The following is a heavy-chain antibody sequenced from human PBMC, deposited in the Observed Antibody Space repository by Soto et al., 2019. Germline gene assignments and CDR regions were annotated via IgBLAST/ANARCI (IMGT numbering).Heavy chain of an antibody. J-gene: IGHJ6*03. CDR2: FDPEDGET. V-gene: IGHV1-24*01. CDR3: ATDHPVTMVRGSYNYYYYMDV. Sequence: ASVKVSCKVSGYTLTELSMHWVRQAPGKGLEWMGGFDPEDGETIYAQKFQGRVTMTEDTSTDTAYMELSSLRSEDTAVYYCATDHPVTMVRGSYNYYYYMDVWGKGTTDTVSS. CDR1: GYTLTELS. D-gene: IGHD3-10*01.